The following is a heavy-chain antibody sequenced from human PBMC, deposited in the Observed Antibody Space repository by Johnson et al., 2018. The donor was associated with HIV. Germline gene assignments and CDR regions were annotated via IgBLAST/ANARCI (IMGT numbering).Heavy chain of an antibody. V-gene: IGHV3-30*03. J-gene: IGHJ3*01. CDR1: GFTFGSYG. CDR2: ISYDGSNK. CDR3: ARDGGAYCGGDCFSDAFDL. D-gene: IGHD2-21*02. Sequence: QVQLVESGGGVVQPGRSLRLSCAASGFTFGSYGLHWVRQAPGKGLEWVALISYDGSNKYYTDSVKGRFTISRDNSQNTLYLQMHSLRAEDTALYYCARDGGAYCGGDCFSDAFDLWGQGTMVTVSS.